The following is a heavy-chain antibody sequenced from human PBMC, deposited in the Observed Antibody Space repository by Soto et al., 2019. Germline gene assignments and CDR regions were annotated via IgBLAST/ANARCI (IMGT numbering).Heavy chain of an antibody. CDR1: GGSISSYY. CDR2: IYYSGST. Sequence: SETLSLTCTVSGGSISSYYWSWIRQPPGKGLEWIGYIYYSGSTNYNPSLKSRVTISVDTSKNQFSLKLSSVTAADTAVYYCARGGIVCSSTSCYGGGYWFDPWGQGTLVTVSS. V-gene: IGHV4-59*01. CDR3: ARGGIVCSSTSCYGGGYWFDP. J-gene: IGHJ5*02. D-gene: IGHD2-2*01.